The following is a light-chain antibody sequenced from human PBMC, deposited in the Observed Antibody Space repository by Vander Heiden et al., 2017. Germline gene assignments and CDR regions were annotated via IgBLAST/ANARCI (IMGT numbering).Light chain of an antibody. Sequence: QSVLTQPPSASGAPGQTVTIPCPGGSSNIGGNHVSWYQQLPGAAPKLLIHRSTQRPSGVPDRFSGSKSATSASLAISGLRSEDEADYYCAAWDGTLRGYVFRTGTEVTVL. CDR1: SSNIGGNH. CDR2: RST. V-gene: IGLV1-47*01. J-gene: IGLJ1*01. CDR3: AAWDGTLRGYV.